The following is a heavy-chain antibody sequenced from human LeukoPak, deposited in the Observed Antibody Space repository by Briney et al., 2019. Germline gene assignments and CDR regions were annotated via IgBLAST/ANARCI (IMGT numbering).Heavy chain of an antibody. Sequence: PGGSLRLSCAGSGFIFGTTSMSWVRQTPGKGLEWVASINYDGSEKYYVGSVAGRFTISRDSAKKSLFLQMNSLRAEDTAIYYCTRDQHWGQGTLVTVSS. CDR3: TRDQH. CDR1: GFIFGTTS. CDR2: INYDGSEK. V-gene: IGHV3-7*01. J-gene: IGHJ1*01.